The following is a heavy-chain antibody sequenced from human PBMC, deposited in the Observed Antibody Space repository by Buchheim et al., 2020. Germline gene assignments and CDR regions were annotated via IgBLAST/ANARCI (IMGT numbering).Heavy chain of an antibody. J-gene: IGHJ6*02. D-gene: IGHD1-26*01. CDR3: AREKAIVGATYYYYYGMDV. V-gene: IGHV1-2*04. CDR1: GYTFTGYY. Sequence: QVQLVQSGAEVKKPGASVKVSCKASGYTFTGYYMHWVRQAPGQGLEWMGWINPNSGGTNYAQKFQGWVTMTRDTSISTAFMELSRLRSDDTAVYYCAREKAIVGATYYYYYGMDVWGQGTT. CDR2: INPNSGGT.